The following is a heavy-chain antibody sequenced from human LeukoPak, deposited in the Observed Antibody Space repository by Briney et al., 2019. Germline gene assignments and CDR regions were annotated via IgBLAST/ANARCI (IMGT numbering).Heavy chain of an antibody. J-gene: IGHJ4*02. V-gene: IGHV4-34*01. CDR2: INHSGST. D-gene: IGHD3-10*01. CDR3: ARDRARYYYGSGSSPKPYYFDY. Sequence: SETLSLTCAVYGGSFSGYHWSWIRQPPGKGLEWIGEINHSGSTNYNPSLKSRVTISVDTSKNQFSLKLSSVTAADTAVYYCARDRARYYYGSGSSPKPYYFDYWGQGTLVTVSS. CDR1: GGSFSGYH.